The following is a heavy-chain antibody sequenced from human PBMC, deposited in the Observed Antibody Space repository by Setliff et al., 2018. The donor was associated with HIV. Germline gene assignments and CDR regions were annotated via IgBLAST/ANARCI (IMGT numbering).Heavy chain of an antibody. J-gene: IGHJ6*03. CDR1: GGTFSRNP. Sequence: GASVKVSCKASGGTFSRNPISWVRQAPGQGLEWMGGITPIFGTTKYAQKFQGRVTITADESRTTAYLDLNSLRSEDTAVYHCATAGEMATIGYSYYYMGVWGKGTTVTVSS. V-gene: IGHV1-69*13. CDR3: ATAGEMATIGYSYYYMGV. D-gene: IGHD3-10*01. CDR2: ITPIFGTT.